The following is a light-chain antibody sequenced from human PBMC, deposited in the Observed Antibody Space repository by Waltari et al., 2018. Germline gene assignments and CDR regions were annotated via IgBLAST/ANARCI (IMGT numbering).Light chain of an antibody. Sequence: EIVLTQSPGPLSLSPGERATLSCQASPSVSSRYVIWYQQKPGQAPRLLIYRAPSRATGIPDRFSGSGSGTDFTLTISRLEPEDFGVYYCQQYDTSPYTFGQGTKLEIK. CDR2: RAP. V-gene: IGKV3-20*01. CDR1: PSVSSRY. CDR3: QQYDTSPYT. J-gene: IGKJ2*01.